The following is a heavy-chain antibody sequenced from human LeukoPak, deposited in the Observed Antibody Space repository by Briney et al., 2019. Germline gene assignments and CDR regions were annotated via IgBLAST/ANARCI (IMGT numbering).Heavy chain of an antibody. D-gene: IGHD3-10*01. Sequence: QPGGSLRLSCAASGFTFDDYAMHWVRQAPGKGLEWVSLISGDGGSTYYADSVKGRFTISRDNSKNSLYLQMNSLRTEDTALYYCAKDNGYYGSGSYSYFDYWGQGTLVTVSS. CDR1: GFTFDDYA. J-gene: IGHJ4*02. CDR2: ISGDGGST. CDR3: AKDNGYYGSGSYSYFDY. V-gene: IGHV3-43*02.